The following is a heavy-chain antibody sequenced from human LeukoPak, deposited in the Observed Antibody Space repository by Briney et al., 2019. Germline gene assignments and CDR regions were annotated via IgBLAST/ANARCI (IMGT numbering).Heavy chain of an antibody. Sequence: SETLSLTCTVSGASFSSYYWSWIRQPPGKRPEWIGYIDDNAETSYNPSLKTRVSISIDTSTSQFFLKLMSVTSADTAVYSCARGQVTRTTPFEPWGQGTLVTVSS. D-gene: IGHD2-15*01. J-gene: IGHJ5*02. CDR2: IDDNAET. CDR3: ARGQVTRTTPFEP. V-gene: IGHV4-59*01. CDR1: GASFSSYY.